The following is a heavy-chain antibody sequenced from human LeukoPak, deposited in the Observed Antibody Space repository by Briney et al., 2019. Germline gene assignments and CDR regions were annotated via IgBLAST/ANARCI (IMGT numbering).Heavy chain of an antibody. CDR2: IYYSRST. J-gene: IGHJ6*02. D-gene: IGHD3-16*01. Sequence: DTLSLTCTVSIGFISRHYWSGIRQPPGRGLEGIGHIYYSRSTTYNPSLESRVTISVDTTKNHFSLKLSSVTAADTAVYYCARGAPRAPYGMDAWGQGTTVTVSS. CDR1: IGFISRHY. CDR3: ARGAPRAPYGMDA. V-gene: IGHV4-59*08.